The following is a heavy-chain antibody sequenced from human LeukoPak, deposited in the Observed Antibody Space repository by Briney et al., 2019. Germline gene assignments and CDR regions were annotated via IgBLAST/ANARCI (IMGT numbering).Heavy chain of an antibody. CDR2: IYYSGST. CDR3: ATAHGEWGEKFDP. CDR1: GGSISSGSISTYY. J-gene: IGHJ5*02. D-gene: IGHD3-10*01. Sequence: SETLSLTCIMSGGSISSGSISTYYWTWIRQPPGKGLEWIGYIYYSGSTNYNPSLKSRVTISLDTSKNQFSLKLSSVTAADTAVYYCATAHGEWGEKFDPWGQGTLVTVSS. V-gene: IGHV4-61*01.